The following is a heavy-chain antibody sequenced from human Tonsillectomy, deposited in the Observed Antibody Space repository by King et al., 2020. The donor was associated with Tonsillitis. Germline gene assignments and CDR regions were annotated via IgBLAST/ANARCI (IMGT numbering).Heavy chain of an antibody. J-gene: IGHJ3*02. V-gene: IGHV4-59*01. CDR2: IYYSGST. Sequence: QLQESGPGLVKPSETLSLTCTVSGGSISSYYWTWIRQPPGKGLEWIGYIYYSGSTNYNPSLKSRDTISVDTSKKQFSLKLSSVTAADTAVYYCVSGRGPLDAFDIWGQGTMVTVSS. CDR3: VSGRGPLDAFDI. CDR1: GGSISSYY. D-gene: IGHD3-10*01.